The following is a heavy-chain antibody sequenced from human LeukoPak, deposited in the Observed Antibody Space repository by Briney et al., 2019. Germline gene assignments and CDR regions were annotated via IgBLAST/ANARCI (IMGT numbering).Heavy chain of an antibody. D-gene: IGHD3-22*01. CDR3: AKVPYYHPYL. CDR2: IDVTTGIS. Sequence: PGGSLRLSCAASGFTFSTYSMSWVRQAPGKGLEWVSTIDVTTGISYYADSVKGRFTISRDNFQNTLFLQLNNLRVFDTEVYFCAKVPYYHPYLWRQGTLATVSS. CDR1: GFTFSTYS. V-gene: IGHV3-23*01. J-gene: IGHJ4*02.